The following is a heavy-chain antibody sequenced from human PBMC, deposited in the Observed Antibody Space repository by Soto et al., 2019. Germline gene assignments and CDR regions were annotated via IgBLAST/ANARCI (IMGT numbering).Heavy chain of an antibody. J-gene: IGHJ3*02. D-gene: IGHD3-10*01. Sequence: QVQLVQSGAEVKKPGSSVKVSCKASGGTFSSYAISWVRQAPGQGLEWMGGIIPIFGTANYAQKFQGRVTITADESTSTADMELSSLRSEDTAVYYCATYYYGSGSYSTGDAFDIWGQGTMVTVSS. CDR1: GGTFSSYA. V-gene: IGHV1-69*01. CDR2: IIPIFGTA. CDR3: ATYYYGSGSYSTGDAFDI.